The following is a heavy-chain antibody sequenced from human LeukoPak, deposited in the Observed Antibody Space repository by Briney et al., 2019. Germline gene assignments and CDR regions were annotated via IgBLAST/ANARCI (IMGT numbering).Heavy chain of an antibody. Sequence: GGSLRLSCAASGFTFSNYWMIWVRQAPGQGLEWVANIKQDGSEKSYVDSVKGRFTISRDNAKNSLYLQMNSLRAEDTAVYYCARVRSVGYYFDYWGQGTLVTVSS. J-gene: IGHJ4*02. CDR1: GFTFSNYW. CDR3: ARVRSVGYYFDY. V-gene: IGHV3-7*01. D-gene: IGHD3-10*01. CDR2: IKQDGSEK.